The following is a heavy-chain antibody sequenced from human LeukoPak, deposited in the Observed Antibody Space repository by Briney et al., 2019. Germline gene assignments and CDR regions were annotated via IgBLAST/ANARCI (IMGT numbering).Heavy chain of an antibody. CDR1: GFTFSSYA. V-gene: IGHV3-23*01. Sequence: GGSLRLSCAASGFTFSSYAMSWVRQAPGKGLEWVSTISVSGGSTYYADSVEGRLTISRDNSKNTLSLQMNSLRAEDTAVYYCARGAASRQELCDYWGQGTLVTVSS. CDR2: ISVSGGST. CDR3: ARGAASRQELCDY. J-gene: IGHJ4*02. D-gene: IGHD2-21*01.